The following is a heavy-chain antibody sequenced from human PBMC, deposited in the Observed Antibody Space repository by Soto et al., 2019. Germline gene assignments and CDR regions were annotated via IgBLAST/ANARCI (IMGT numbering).Heavy chain of an antibody. CDR2: ISSSSSYI. V-gene: IGHV3-21*01. CDR1: GFTFSSYS. CDR3: ARDRRAVAPHYYYYGMDV. Sequence: EVQLVESGGGLVKPGGSLRLSCAASGFTFSSYSMNWVRQAPGKGLEWVSSISSSSSYIYYADSVKGRFTISRDNAKNSLYLQMNSLRAEDTAVYYCARDRRAVAPHYYYYGMDVWGQGTTVTVSS. D-gene: IGHD6-19*01. J-gene: IGHJ6*02.